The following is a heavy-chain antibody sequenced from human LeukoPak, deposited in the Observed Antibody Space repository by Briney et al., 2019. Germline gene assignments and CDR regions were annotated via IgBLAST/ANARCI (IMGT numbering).Heavy chain of an antibody. J-gene: IGHJ5*02. CDR3: ARADSGSPTSNWFDP. D-gene: IGHD3-10*01. Sequence: WASVKVSCKASGGTFSSYAISWVRQAPGQGLEWMGRIIPILDIANYAQKFQGRVTITADKSTSTAYMELSSLRSEDTAVYYCARADSGSPTSNWFDPWGQGTLVTVSS. CDR1: GGTFSSYA. CDR2: IIPILDIA. V-gene: IGHV1-69*04.